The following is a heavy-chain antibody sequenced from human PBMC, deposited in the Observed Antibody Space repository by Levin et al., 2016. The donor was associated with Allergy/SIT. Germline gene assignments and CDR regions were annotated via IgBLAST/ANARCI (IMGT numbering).Heavy chain of an antibody. J-gene: IGHJ4*02. D-gene: IGHD6-19*01. Sequence: SLKISCAASGFTFDDYAMHWVRQAPGKGLEWVSGISWNSGSIGYADSVKGRFTISRDNAKNSLYLQMNSLRAEDTALYYCAKDITRIAVAGPLDYWGQGTLVTVSS. CDR2: ISWNSGSI. CDR1: GFTFDDYA. CDR3: AKDITRIAVAGPLDY. V-gene: IGHV3-9*01.